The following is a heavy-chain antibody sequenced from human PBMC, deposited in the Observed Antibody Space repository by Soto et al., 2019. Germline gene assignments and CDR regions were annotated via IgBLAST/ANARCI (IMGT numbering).Heavy chain of an antibody. CDR3: ATDLRQWLTPREFDY. Sequence: ASVKVSCKVSGYTLTELSMHWVRQAPGKGLEWMGGFDPEDGETIYAQKFQGRVTMTEDTSTDTAYMELSSLRSEDTAVYYCATDLRQWLTPREFDYWGQGTLVTGSS. J-gene: IGHJ4*02. CDR2: FDPEDGET. D-gene: IGHD6-19*01. V-gene: IGHV1-24*01. CDR1: GYTLTELS.